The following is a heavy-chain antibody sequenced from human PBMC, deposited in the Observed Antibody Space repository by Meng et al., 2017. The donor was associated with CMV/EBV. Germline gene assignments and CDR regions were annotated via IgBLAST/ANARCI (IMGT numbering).Heavy chain of an antibody. CDR1: GGSISSGYYY. V-gene: IGHV4-30-4*08. CDR3: ASSGAREDDY. Sequence: GPRVVKPSKTLSLTCTGSGGSISSGYYYWSWFRQPPGKGLEWIVYLYDSGSTHYNPSLKSRVTISVDTSKNQFSLKLSSVTAADTAVYYCASSGAREDDYWGQGTLVTVSS. D-gene: IGHD5-12*01. J-gene: IGHJ4*02. CDR2: LYDSGST.